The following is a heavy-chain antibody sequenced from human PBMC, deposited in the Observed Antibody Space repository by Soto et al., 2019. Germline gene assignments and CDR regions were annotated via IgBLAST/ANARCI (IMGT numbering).Heavy chain of an antibody. J-gene: IGHJ4*02. V-gene: IGHV1-8*01. CDR3: ARSTNDYGDRH. CDR1: GYTFTSYD. D-gene: IGHD4-17*01. Sequence: QVQLVQSGAEVQKPVASVKVSCKASGYTFTSYDINWVRQATGQGIEWMGWMNPNSGNTGYAQKFQGRVTMTMNTSISTAYMELSSLRSEDTAVYYCARSTNDYGDRHWGQGTLVTVSS. CDR2: MNPNSGNT.